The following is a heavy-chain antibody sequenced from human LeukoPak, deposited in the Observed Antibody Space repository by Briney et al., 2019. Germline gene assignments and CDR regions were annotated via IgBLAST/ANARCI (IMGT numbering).Heavy chain of an antibody. CDR1: GFTFSSYA. CDR3: ARRVSYYSDY. D-gene: IGHD2-15*01. CDR2: ISGSGGST. J-gene: IGHJ4*02. Sequence: PGGSLRLSCAASGFTFSSYAMSWVRQAPGKGLGWVSAISGSGGSTYYADSVKGRFTISRDNSKNTLYLQMNSLRAEDTAVYFCARRVSYYSDYWGQGTLVTVSS. V-gene: IGHV3-23*01.